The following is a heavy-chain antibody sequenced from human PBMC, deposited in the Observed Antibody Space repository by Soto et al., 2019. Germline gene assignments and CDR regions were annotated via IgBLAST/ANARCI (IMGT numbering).Heavy chain of an antibody. CDR1: DDSINSDKYY. CDR2: IYYSGST. D-gene: IGHD3-10*01. J-gene: IGHJ5*02. Sequence: SETLSLTCSVSDDSINSDKYYWGWIRQPPGKGLEWIGSIYYSGSTYYNPSLKSRVTISVDTSKNQFSLKLSSVTAADTAVYYCARREYYYGSGILNWFDPWGQGTLVTVSS. CDR3: ARREYYYGSGILNWFDP. V-gene: IGHV4-39*01.